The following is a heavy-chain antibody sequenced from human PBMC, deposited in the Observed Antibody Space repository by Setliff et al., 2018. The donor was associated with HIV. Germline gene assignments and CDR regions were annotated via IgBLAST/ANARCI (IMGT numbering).Heavy chain of an antibody. CDR2: ISTGSDAT. CDR3: ARTSIVVAGNDY. V-gene: IGHV3-48*04. Sequence: GGSLRLSCAASGFTFSRSDMSWVRQAPGKGLEWVSYISTGSDATYYADSVKGRFTISRDNPKNSLYLQMNSLRAEDTAVYYCARTSIVVAGNDYWGQGTLVTVSS. D-gene: IGHD6-19*01. J-gene: IGHJ4*02. CDR1: GFTFSRSD.